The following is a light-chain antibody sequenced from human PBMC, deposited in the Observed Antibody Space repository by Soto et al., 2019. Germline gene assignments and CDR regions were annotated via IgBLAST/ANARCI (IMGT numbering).Light chain of an antibody. CDR2: EVN. CDR3: CSYAGSNTLI. CDR1: SSDVGILNY. Sequence: QSALTQPPSASGSPRQSVTISCTGTSSDVGILNYVSWYQQHPDQAPKLLIFEVNKRPSGVPDRFSASKSGNTASLTVSGLQAEDEADYYCCSYAGSNTLIFGGGTKLTVL. J-gene: IGLJ2*01. V-gene: IGLV2-8*01.